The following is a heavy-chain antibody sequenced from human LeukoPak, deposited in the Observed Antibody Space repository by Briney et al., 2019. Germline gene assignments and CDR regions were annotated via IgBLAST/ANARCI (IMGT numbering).Heavy chain of an antibody. Sequence: SETLSLTCTVSGGSISGSYWSWIRQPRGKGLEWIAYMYNSGSTNYNPSLKSRVTISIDTSKNQFSLKLNSLTAADTAIYYCARGIESYGDYGYWGQGILVTVSS. V-gene: IGHV4-59*01. CDR3: ARGIESYGDYGY. CDR2: MYNSGST. J-gene: IGHJ4*02. D-gene: IGHD4-17*01. CDR1: GGSISGSY.